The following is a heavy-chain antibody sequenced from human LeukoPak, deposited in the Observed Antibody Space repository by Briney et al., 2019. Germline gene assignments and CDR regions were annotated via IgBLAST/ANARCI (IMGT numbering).Heavy chain of an antibody. Sequence: GGSLRLSCAASGFSFNSYGMHWVRQAPGKGLEWVGVISDDGRRKDYADSVKGRFTISRDNSKDTLYLQMNSLRAEDTAVYYCAKRPSDYGDYVSYFDYWGQGTLVTVSS. CDR2: ISDDGRRK. J-gene: IGHJ4*02. D-gene: IGHD4-17*01. CDR3: AKRPSDYGDYVSYFDY. V-gene: IGHV3-30*18. CDR1: GFSFNSYG.